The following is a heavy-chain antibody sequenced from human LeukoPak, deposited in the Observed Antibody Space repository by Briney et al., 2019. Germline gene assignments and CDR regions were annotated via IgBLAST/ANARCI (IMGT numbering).Heavy chain of an antibody. CDR1: GYTFTSLS. D-gene: IGHD3-3*01. J-gene: IGHJ4*02. V-gene: IGHV1-18*01. Sequence: GASVKVSCKASGYTFTSLSITWVRQAPGQGLEWMGWISAYNGNTNSAKNFQGRVTMTTDISTSTAYMELRSLRSDDTAVYYCASSRRGYDFWSGGAYFDYWGQGTLVTVSS. CDR2: ISAYNGNT. CDR3: ASSRRGYDFWSGGAYFDY.